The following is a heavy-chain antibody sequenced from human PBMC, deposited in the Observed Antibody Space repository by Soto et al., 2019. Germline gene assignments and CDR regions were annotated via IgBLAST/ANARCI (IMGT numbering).Heavy chain of an antibody. CDR2: ITGTGDST. J-gene: IGHJ4*02. CDR3: AREGSLEYDILTGYTH. V-gene: IGHV3-23*01. D-gene: IGHD3-9*01. Sequence: PGGSLRLSCEASGFTFSTYAMSWVRQAPGKGLEWVSSITGTGDSTYYADSVKGRFTISRHNSKNTLFLQMNSLRTEDTAVYYCAREGSLEYDILTGYTHWGQGTLVTVSS. CDR1: GFTFSTYA.